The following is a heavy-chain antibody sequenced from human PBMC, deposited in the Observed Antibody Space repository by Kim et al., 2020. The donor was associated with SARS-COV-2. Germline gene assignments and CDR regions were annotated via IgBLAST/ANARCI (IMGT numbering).Heavy chain of an antibody. D-gene: IGHD2-2*02. CDR1: GFTFSSYG. V-gene: IGHV3-30*18. CDR2: ISYDGSNK. J-gene: IGHJ4*02. Sequence: GGSLRLSCAASGFTFSSYGMHWVRQAPGKGLEWVAVISYDGSNKYYADSVKGRFTISRDNSKNTLYLQMNSLRAEDTAVYYCAKDWVVPAAIQGVFDYWGQGTLVTVSS. CDR3: AKDWVVPAAIQGVFDY.